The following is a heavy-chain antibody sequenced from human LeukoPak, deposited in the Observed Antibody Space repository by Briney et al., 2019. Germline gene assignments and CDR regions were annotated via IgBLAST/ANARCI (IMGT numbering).Heavy chain of an antibody. Sequence: SVKVSCKASGGTFSSYAISWVRQAPGQGLEWMGGIIPILGTANYAQKFQGRVTITADESTSTAYMELSSLRSEDTAVYYCARDGCGGDCLDYWGQGTLVTVSS. V-gene: IGHV1-69*13. D-gene: IGHD2-21*01. CDR2: IIPILGTA. CDR3: ARDGCGGDCLDY. CDR1: GGTFSSYA. J-gene: IGHJ4*02.